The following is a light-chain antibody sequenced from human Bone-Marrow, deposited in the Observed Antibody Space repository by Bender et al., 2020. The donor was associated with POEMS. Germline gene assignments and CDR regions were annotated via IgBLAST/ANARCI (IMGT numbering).Light chain of an antibody. CDR3: AAWDDSRHGPV. V-gene: IGLV1-36*01. CDR1: TSNIGHNG. CDR2: FDD. J-gene: IGLJ3*02. Sequence: QSVLTQPPSVSGAPGQRVTISCTGSTSNIGHNGVNWYQHLPGKAPKLLIYFDDFLSSGVSARFSGSKSGTSASLAISGLQSEDEGDYYCAAWDDSRHGPVFGGGTKVTVL.